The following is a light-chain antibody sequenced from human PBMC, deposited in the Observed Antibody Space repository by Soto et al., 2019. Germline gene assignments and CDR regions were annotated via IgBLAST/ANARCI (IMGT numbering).Light chain of an antibody. J-gene: IGLJ1*01. CDR2: EVS. CDR3: SSYTSSTLYV. CDR1: SSDVGGYNY. Sequence: QSALTQPASVSVSPGQSITISCTGTSSDVGGYNYVSWYQQHPGKAPKLMIYEVSNRPSGVSNRFSGSKSGNTASLTISGPQAEDEADYYCSSYTSSTLYVFGTGTKLTVL. V-gene: IGLV2-14*01.